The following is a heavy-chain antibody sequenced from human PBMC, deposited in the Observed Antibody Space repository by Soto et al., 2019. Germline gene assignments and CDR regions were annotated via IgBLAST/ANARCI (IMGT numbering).Heavy chain of an antibody. CDR2: IPASGAPT. CDR3: AKYRASWSRSCYDS. D-gene: IGHD3-3*01. Sequence: GGSLRLSCAVSEFAFGNYATAWDRQAPGKGLEWVSHIPASGAPTYYADSVKGRFTLSRDNPKNTVYLHMSALRGEQTAIFFCAKYRASWSRSCYDSWCQSTLVTV. CDR1: EFAFGNYA. V-gene: IGHV3-23*01. J-gene: IGHJ4*02.